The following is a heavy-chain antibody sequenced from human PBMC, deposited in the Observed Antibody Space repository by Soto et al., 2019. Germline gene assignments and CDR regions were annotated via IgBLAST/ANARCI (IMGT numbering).Heavy chain of an antibody. J-gene: IGHJ4*02. CDR1: GYTFSSQW. CDR2: INGDGSST. V-gene: IGHV3-74*01. CDR3: VRGAPFDY. Sequence: PGGSLRLSCAASGYTFSSQWMYWIRQVPGKGLVWVSRINGDGSSTRYAGFVQGRFTISRDNAENTLYMQMNSLRAEDTAVYYCVRGAPFDYWGQGTLVTVSS.